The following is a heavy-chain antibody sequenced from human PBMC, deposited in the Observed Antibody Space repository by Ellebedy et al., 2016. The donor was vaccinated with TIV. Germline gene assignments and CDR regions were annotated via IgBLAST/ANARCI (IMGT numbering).Heavy chain of an antibody. CDR3: ATRSFFDH. CDR2: ISGSSGPI. Sequence: GGSLRLXXTGSGFTITDYTMSWIRQAPGKGLEWVSYISGSSGPIHYADSVRGRFTISSDKAKNSLYLQMSSLRPEDTAVYYCATRSFFDHWGQGILVTVSS. J-gene: IGHJ4*02. V-gene: IGHV3-11*04. CDR1: GFTITDYT.